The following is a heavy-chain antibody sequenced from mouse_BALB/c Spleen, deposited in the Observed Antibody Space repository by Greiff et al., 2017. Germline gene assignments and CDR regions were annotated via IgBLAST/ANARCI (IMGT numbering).Heavy chain of an antibody. D-gene: IGHD1-1*01. J-gene: IGHJ2*01. CDR2: FDPETGGT. CDR3: ARHKGPSIIPYFGY. Sequence: VQLQQSGAELVRPGASVTLSCKASGYTFTDYDMHWVKQTPVHDLEWIGAFDPETGGTAYNPKFKGKATLTADKSSSTAYMELRSLTSEDSAVYYCARHKGPSIIPYFGYWGQGTTVTGSS. CDR1: GYTFTDYD. V-gene: IGHV1-15*01.